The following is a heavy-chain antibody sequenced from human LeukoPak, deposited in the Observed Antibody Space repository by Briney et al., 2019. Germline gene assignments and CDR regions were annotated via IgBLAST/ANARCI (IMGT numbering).Heavy chain of an antibody. V-gene: IGHV1-69*05. Sequence: ASVKVSCKASGGTFSSYAISWVRQAPGQGLEWMGGIIPIFGTANYAQKFQGRVTITTDESTSTAYMELSSLRSEDTAVYYCATRDSSGNYYYYYMDVWGRGTTVTVSS. CDR1: GGTFSSYA. CDR3: ATRDSSGNYYYYYMDV. J-gene: IGHJ6*03. CDR2: IIPIFGTA. D-gene: IGHD3-22*01.